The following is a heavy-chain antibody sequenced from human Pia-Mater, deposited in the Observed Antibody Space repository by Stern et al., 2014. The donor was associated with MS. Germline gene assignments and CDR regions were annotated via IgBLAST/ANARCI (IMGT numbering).Heavy chain of an antibody. Sequence: EVQLVESGAELIRPGESLKISCKGSGFKFSIYWIAWVRQMPGKGLEWMGIIYPGDSETSYSPSFQGQVTMSADKSTSTAYLQWSSLNASDTAMYFCARQTTAWASDVWGQGTLVTGSS. CDR2: IYPGDSET. CDR3: ARQTTAWASDV. J-gene: IGHJ4*02. V-gene: IGHV5-51*01. D-gene: IGHD1-14*01. CDR1: GFKFSIYW.